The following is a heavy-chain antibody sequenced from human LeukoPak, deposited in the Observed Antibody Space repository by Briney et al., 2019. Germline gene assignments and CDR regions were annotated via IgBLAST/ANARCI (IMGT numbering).Heavy chain of an antibody. V-gene: IGHV3-7*03. CDR3: ARDRRRTGIAAAEGDY. J-gene: IGHJ4*02. CDR1: GFTFSSYW. D-gene: IGHD6-13*01. Sequence: GGSLTLSCVASGFTFSSYWMSWVRQAPGEGLEWVANIKQDGTEKNYVDSVKGRFTISRDNAKNSLYLQMNSLRAEDTAVYYCARDRRRTGIAAAEGDYWGQGTLVTVSS. CDR2: IKQDGTEK.